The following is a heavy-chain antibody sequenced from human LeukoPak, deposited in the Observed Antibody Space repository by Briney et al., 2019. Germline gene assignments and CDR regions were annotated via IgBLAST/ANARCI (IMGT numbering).Heavy chain of an antibody. CDR1: GDSVSSNSAA. CDR3: ARDFRSDYSNCYFDY. V-gene: IGHV6-1*01. D-gene: IGHD4-11*01. Sequence: SQTLSLTCAISGDSVSSNSAAWNWLRQSPSRGLEWLGRTYYRSKWHNDYAVSVKSRITINPDTSKNQFSLQLNSVTPEDTAVYYCARDFRSDYSNCYFDYWGQGTLVTVSS. CDR2: TYYRSKWHN. J-gene: IGHJ4*02.